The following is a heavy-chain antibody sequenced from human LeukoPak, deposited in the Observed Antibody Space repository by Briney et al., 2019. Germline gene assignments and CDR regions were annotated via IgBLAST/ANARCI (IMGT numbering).Heavy chain of an antibody. CDR1: GFTFSSYG. CDR3: AKGRGGVVPAALGWFDP. J-gene: IGHJ5*02. Sequence: PGGSLRLSCAASGFTFSSYGMHWVRQAPGKGLEWVAFIRYDGSNKYYADSVKGRFTIPRDNSKNTLYLQMNSLRAEDTAVYYCAKGRGGVVPAALGWFDPWGQGTLVTVSS. V-gene: IGHV3-30*02. D-gene: IGHD2-2*01. CDR2: IRYDGSNK.